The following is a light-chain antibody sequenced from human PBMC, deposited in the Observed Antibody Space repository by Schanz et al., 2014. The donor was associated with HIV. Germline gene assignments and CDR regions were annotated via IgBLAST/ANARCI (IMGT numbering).Light chain of an antibody. CDR3: QQYGSSPET. CDR1: QTVSSN. J-gene: IGKJ1*01. CDR2: GAS. V-gene: IGKV3-15*01. Sequence: ELVMTQSPATLSVSPGERATLSCRASQTVSSNLAWYQQKPGQAPRLLIFGASTRATGVPVRFSGSGSGTEFTLTISSLQSEDFAVYYCQQYGSSPETFGQGTKVEIK.